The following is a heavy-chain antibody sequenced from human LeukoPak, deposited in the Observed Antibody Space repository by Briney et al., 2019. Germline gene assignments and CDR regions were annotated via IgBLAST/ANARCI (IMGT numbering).Heavy chain of an antibody. V-gene: IGHV1-69*01. Sequence: ASVKPSCKASGAPISSYAISWVRQAPGQGLVWMGGIIPIFGTANYAQKFQGRVTITADESTSTAYMELSSLRSEDTAVYYCATPPNSQYYDILTGYPVWGRGTTVTVSS. CDR1: GAPISSYA. J-gene: IGHJ6*02. D-gene: IGHD3-9*01. CDR2: IIPIFGTA. CDR3: ATPPNSQYYDILTGYPV.